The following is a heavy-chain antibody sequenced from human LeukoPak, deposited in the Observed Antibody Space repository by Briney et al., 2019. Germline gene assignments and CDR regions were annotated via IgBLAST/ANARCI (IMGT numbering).Heavy chain of an antibody. CDR1: GGSISSYY. CDR3: ARALGYCSSTSCYFAFDI. J-gene: IGHJ3*02. CDR2: IYYSAST. V-gene: IGHV4-59*01. Sequence: SETLSLTCTVSGGSISSYYWSWIRQPPGKGLEWIGYIYYSASTNYNPSLKSRVSISVDTSKNQFSLKLSSVTAADTAVYYCARALGYCSSTSCYFAFDIWGQGTMVTVSS. D-gene: IGHD2-2*01.